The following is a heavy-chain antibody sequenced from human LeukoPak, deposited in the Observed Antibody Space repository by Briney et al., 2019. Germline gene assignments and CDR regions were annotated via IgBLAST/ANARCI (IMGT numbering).Heavy chain of an antibody. CDR3: ARDLRTVGARYFDY. CDR1: GYSISSGFY. CDR2: IYYSVST. V-gene: IGHV4-38-2*02. J-gene: IGHJ4*02. Sequence: PSETLSLTCAVSGYSISSGFYWGWIRQPPGKGLEWIGSIYYSVSTYYNPSLKSRVTISVDTSKNEFSLKVSSVTAADTAVYYCARDLRTVGARYFDYWGQGTLVTVSS. D-gene: IGHD1-26*01.